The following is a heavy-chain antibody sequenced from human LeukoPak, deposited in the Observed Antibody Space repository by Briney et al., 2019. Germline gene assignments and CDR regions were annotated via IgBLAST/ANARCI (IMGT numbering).Heavy chain of an antibody. CDR1: GFTVSSNY. CDR3: ARVSDYGDLGLDY. D-gene: IGHD4-17*01. V-gene: IGHV3-66*01. CDR2: IYSGGST. Sequence: GGSLRLSCAASGFTVSSNYMSWVRQAPGKGLEWVSVIYSGGSTYYADSAKGRFTISRDNSKNTLYLQMNSLRAEDTAVYYCARVSDYGDLGLDYWGQGTLVTVSS. J-gene: IGHJ4*02.